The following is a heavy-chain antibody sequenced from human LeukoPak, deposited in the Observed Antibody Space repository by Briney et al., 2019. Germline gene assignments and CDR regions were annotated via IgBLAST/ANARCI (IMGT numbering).Heavy chain of an antibody. J-gene: IGHJ4*02. CDR3: ARGTVTGYFDY. V-gene: IGHV3-30*07. D-gene: IGHD4-17*01. Sequence: GGSLRLSCAASGFTFSNYAMNWVRQAPGMGLEWVAVISYDGNNKYYADSVKGRFTISRDNSKNTLYLQMNSLRAEDTAVYYCARGTVTGYFDYWGQGTLVTVSS. CDR2: ISYDGNNK. CDR1: GFTFSNYA.